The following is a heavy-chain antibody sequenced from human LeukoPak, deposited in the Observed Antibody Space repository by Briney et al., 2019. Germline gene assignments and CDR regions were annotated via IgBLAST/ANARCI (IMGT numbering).Heavy chain of an antibody. Sequence: PGGSLRLSCEASGFTFSDFYMTWIRQAPGKGLEWVSGISGSGDNTYYADSVKGRFTISRGNSKNTVYVQMKNLRAEDTAVYYCAKYSWGAVAAPFDYWGQGALVTVSS. D-gene: IGHD6-19*01. CDR2: ISGSGDNT. V-gene: IGHV3-23*01. CDR3: AKYSWGAVAAPFDY. J-gene: IGHJ4*02. CDR1: GFTFSDFY.